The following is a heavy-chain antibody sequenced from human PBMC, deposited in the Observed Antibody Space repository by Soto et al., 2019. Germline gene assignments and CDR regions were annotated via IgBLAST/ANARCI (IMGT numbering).Heavy chain of an antibody. CDR1: GFTFSAYY. V-gene: IGHV3-11*01. J-gene: IGHJ4*02. CDR3: ARDGLTFGGD. Sequence: QLVESGGNLVNPGGSLTLSCAASGFTFSAYYMSWVRQSPEKGLEWVSYISSGGKTIYYADSVQGRFSISRDNAKNSLYLQMDSLRPEDTAIYYCARDGLTFGGDWGQGTLVAVSS. CDR2: ISSGGKTI. D-gene: IGHD3-16*01.